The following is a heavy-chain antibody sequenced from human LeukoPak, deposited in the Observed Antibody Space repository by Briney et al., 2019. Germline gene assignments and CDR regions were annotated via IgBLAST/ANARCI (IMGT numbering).Heavy chain of an antibody. J-gene: IGHJ3*02. CDR3: AREAYYDSSGRFEGAFDI. CDR2: INHSGST. CDR1: GGSISSYY. V-gene: IGHV4-34*01. D-gene: IGHD3-22*01. Sequence: SETLSLTCTVSGGSISSYYWSWIRQPPGKGLEWIGEINHSGSTNYNPSLKSPVTISVDTSKNQFSLKLNSVTAADTAVYYCAREAYYDSSGRFEGAFDIRGQGTMVTVSS.